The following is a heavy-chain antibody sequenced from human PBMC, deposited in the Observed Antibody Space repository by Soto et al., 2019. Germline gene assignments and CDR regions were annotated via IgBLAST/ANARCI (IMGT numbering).Heavy chain of an antibody. V-gene: IGHV3-48*02. D-gene: IGHD6-19*01. Sequence: EVQLVESGGGLVQPGGSLRLSCAASGFTFSSYSMNWVRQAAGKGLEWVSYISSSSSTIYYADSVKGRFTIARDYSKNSLYMQMNSLSDEDTAVYDCARRAGYSSGWYGEWGQGTLVTVSS. CDR1: GFTFSSYS. CDR2: ISSSSSTI. CDR3: ARRAGYSSGWYGE. J-gene: IGHJ4*02.